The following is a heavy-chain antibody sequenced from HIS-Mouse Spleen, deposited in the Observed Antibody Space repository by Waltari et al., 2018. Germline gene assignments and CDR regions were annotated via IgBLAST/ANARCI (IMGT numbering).Heavy chain of an antibody. Sequence: EVQLLESGGGLVQPGGSLRLSCAASGFTFSSYAMSWVSQAPGKGLDWVSAISGSGGSTYDPDSVKGRFTISRDNSKNTLYLQMNSLRAEDTAVYYCAKSRGGDCYDYWGQGTLVTVSS. CDR1: GFTFSSYA. J-gene: IGHJ4*02. D-gene: IGHD2-21*01. V-gene: IGHV3-23*01. CDR2: ISGSGGST. CDR3: AKSRGGDCYDY.